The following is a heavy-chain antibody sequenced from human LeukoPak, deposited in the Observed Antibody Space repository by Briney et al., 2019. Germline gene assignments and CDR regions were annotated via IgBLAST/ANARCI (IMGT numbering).Heavy chain of an antibody. Sequence: GGSLRLSCAASGFTFSSYAMSWVRQAPGKGLEWVSAISGSDGSTYYADSVKGRFTISRDNSKNTLYLQMNSLRAEDTAVYYCAKDPPYYYGSGSYFDYWGQGTLVTVSS. V-gene: IGHV3-23*01. CDR2: ISGSDGST. D-gene: IGHD3-10*01. J-gene: IGHJ4*02. CDR1: GFTFSSYA. CDR3: AKDPPYYYGSGSYFDY.